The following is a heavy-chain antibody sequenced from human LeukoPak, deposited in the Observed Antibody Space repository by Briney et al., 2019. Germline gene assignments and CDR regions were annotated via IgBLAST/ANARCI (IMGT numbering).Heavy chain of an antibody. CDR3: TTDRSGD. J-gene: IGHJ4*02. CDR2: IVGSGSTR. Sequence: GGSLRLSCTASGFSFSDYYMSWIRQAPGKGLEWISYIVGSGSTRYYRDSVKGRFTISRDNAKNSLYLQVNTLRAEDTAVYYCTTDRSGDWGQGTLVTVSS. D-gene: IGHD3-10*01. CDR1: GFSFSDYY. V-gene: IGHV3-11*01.